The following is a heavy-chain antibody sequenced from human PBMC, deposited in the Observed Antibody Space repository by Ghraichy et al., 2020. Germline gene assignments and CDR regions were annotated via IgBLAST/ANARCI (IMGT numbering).Heavy chain of an antibody. V-gene: IGHV4-30-4*01. D-gene: IGHD1-26*01. Sequence: SETLSLTCTVSGGSISSGDYYWSWIRQPPGKGLEWIGYIYYSGSTYYNPSLKSRVTISVDTSKNQFSLKLSSVTAADTAVYYCTRDGSGEEGWFDPWGQGTLVTVSS. CDR2: IYYSGST. CDR1: GGSISSGDYY. CDR3: TRDGSGEEGWFDP. J-gene: IGHJ5*02.